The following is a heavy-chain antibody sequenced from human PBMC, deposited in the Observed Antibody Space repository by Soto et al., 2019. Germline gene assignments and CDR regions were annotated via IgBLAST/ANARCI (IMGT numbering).Heavy chain of an antibody. Sequence: EVQLLESGGGLVQPGGSLRLSCAASGFTFSSYAMSWVRQAPGKGLEWVSAISGSGGSTYYADSVKGRFPISRDNSKNTLYLQMNSLRAEDTAVYYCAKGRQLWTDFDYWGQGTLVTVSS. CDR1: GFTFSSYA. D-gene: IGHD5-18*01. CDR2: ISGSGGST. CDR3: AKGRQLWTDFDY. J-gene: IGHJ4*02. V-gene: IGHV3-23*01.